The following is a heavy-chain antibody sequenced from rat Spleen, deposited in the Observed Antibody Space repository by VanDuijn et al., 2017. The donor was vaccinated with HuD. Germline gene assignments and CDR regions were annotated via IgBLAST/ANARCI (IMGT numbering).Heavy chain of an antibody. CDR3: ARQGNWEEYWYFDF. CDR2: LSYDNYNT. J-gene: IGHJ1*01. CDR1: GFTFSDYY. D-gene: IGHD5-1*01. V-gene: IGHV5-29*01. Sequence: EVQLVESDGGLVQPGRSLKLSCAASGFTFSDYYMAWVRQAPAKGLEWVATLSYDNYNTYYRDSVKGRFTISRNNAKSTLFLQMDSLRSEDTATYYCARQGNWEEYWYFDFWGPGTMVTVSS.